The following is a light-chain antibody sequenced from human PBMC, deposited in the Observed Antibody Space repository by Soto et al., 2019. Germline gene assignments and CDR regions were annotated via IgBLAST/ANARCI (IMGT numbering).Light chain of an antibody. CDR2: DVT. J-gene: IGLJ2*01. V-gene: IGLV2-14*03. CDR3: SSFTSSTTVV. Sequence: QSALTQPASVSASPGQSISISCTGTSSGIGGYNFVSWYQQHPGKAPKLMIYDVTNRPSGVSDRFSGSKSGNTASLTISGLQAEDEADYYCSSFTSSTTVVFGGGTNSPS. CDR1: SSGIGGYNF.